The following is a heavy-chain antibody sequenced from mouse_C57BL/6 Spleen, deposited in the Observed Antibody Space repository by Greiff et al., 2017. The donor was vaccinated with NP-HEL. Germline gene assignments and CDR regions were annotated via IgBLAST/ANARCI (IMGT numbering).Heavy chain of an antibody. CDR2: ISSGSSTI. D-gene: IGHD3-2*02. CDR1: GFTFSDYG. Sequence: DVMLVESGGGLVKPGGSLKLSCAASGFTFSDYGMHWVRQAPEKGLEWVAYISSGSSTIYYADTVKGRFTISRDNAKNTLFLQMTSLRSEDTAMYYCAREGQLRLQGYFDYWGQGTTLTVSS. J-gene: IGHJ2*01. V-gene: IGHV5-17*01. CDR3: AREGQLRLQGYFDY.